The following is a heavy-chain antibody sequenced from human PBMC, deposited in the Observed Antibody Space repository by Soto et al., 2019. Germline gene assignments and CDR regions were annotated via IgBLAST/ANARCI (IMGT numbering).Heavy chain of an antibody. J-gene: IGHJ3*02. CDR2: IYHSGST. CDR1: GGSISSGGYS. D-gene: IGHD6-19*01. V-gene: IGHV4-30-2*01. CDR3: ARVLIAVAGTLSAFDI. Sequence: SETLSLTCAVSGGSISSGGYSWSWIRQPPGKGLEWIGYIYHSGSTYYNTSLKGRVTISVDKSNNQFSLKLRSVTAADTAVYYCARVLIAVAGTLSAFDIWGQGTMVTVSS.